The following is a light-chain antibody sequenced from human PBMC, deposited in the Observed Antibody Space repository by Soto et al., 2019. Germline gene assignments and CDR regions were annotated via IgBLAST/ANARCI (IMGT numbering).Light chain of an antibody. CDR3: SSYTSGSTPV. Sequence: QSALTQPASVSGSPGQSITISCTGTSSDVGGYNYVSWYQQHPGKAPKLMIYEVSNRPSGVSNRFSGSKSGNTASLTISGLQAEDEADDYCSSYTSGSTPVFGGGTKLTVL. CDR2: EVS. V-gene: IGLV2-14*01. CDR1: SSDVGGYNY. J-gene: IGLJ3*02.